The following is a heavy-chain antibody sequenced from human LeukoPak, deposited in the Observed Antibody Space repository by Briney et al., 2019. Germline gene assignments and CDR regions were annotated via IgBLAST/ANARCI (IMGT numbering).Heavy chain of an antibody. Sequence: PSETLSLTCAVYGGSFSGYYWSWIRQPPGKGLEWIGEINHSGSTNYNPSLKSRVTISVDTSKNQFSLKLSSVTAADTAVYYCARRGIGSYYYYYYYMDVWGKGTTVTVSS. CDR2: INHSGST. D-gene: IGHD1-26*01. J-gene: IGHJ6*03. V-gene: IGHV4-34*01. CDR1: GGSFSGYY. CDR3: ARRGIGSYYYYYYYMDV.